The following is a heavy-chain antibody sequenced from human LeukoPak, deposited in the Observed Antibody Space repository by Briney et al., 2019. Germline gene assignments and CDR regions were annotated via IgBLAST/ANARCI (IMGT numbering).Heavy chain of an antibody. CDR2: VLYSGST. J-gene: IGHJ4*02. Sequence: SETLSLTCTVSGGSISPYYWSWIRQPPGKGLEWVGEVLYSGSTNYNPSLKSRVSISLDKSKNQFSLKLHSMSAADTAVYYCARAHSSGYYVDWGQGTLVTVSS. V-gene: IGHV4-59*08. D-gene: IGHD3-22*01. CDR3: ARAHSSGYYVD. CDR1: GGSISPYY.